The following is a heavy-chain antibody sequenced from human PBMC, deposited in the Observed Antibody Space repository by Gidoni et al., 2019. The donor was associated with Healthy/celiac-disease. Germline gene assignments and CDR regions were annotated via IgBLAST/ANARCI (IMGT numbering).Heavy chain of an antibody. V-gene: IGHV3-15*01. D-gene: IGHD2-2*01. Sequence: EVQRVESGGGLVKPGGSLRLPCAASGSTFSNAWMSWLRQAPGKGLEWVGRIKSKTDGGTTDYAAPVKVRFTISRDDSKNTLYLQMNSLKTEDTAVYYCTTDPAYCSSTSCYYYYYGMDVWGQGTTVTVSS. CDR1: GSTFSNAW. CDR2: IKSKTDGGTT. J-gene: IGHJ6*02. CDR3: TTDPAYCSSTSCYYYYYGMDV.